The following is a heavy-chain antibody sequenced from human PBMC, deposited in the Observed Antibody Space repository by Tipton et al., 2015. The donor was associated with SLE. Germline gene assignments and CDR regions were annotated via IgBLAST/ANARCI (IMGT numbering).Heavy chain of an antibody. CDR3: AREVRQLLIYFDS. D-gene: IGHD6-13*01. Sequence: TLSLTCTVSGVSISSSTYYWGWIRQPPGKGLEWFGTIYYTGSTYYSPPLKSRVTLSVDTSKNQFSLRLTSVTAADTAMYFCAREVRQLLIYFDSWGQGTLVTVSS. CDR2: IYYTGST. J-gene: IGHJ4*02. V-gene: IGHV4-39*07. CDR1: GVSISSSTYY.